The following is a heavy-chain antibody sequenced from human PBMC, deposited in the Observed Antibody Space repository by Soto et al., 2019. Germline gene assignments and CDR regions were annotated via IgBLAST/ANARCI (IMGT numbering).Heavy chain of an antibody. D-gene: IGHD2-8*01. Sequence: QVQLQESGPGLVKPSQTLSLTCTVSGGSISSGGYYWSWIRQHPGKGLEWIGYIYYSGSTYYNPSLKSLVTISVDTSKNQFSLKLSSVTAADTAVYYCARYCTNGVCYNLSYFDYWGQGTLVTVSS. CDR3: ARYCTNGVCYNLSYFDY. J-gene: IGHJ4*02. CDR1: GGSISSGGYY. V-gene: IGHV4-31*01. CDR2: IYYSGST.